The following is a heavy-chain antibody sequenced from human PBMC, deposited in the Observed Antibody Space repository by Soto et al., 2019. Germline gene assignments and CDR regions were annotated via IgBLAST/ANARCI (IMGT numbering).Heavy chain of an antibody. CDR3: ARDPEDHDIPLDY. Sequence: LILSCAASGFTFSTYTMNWVRQAPGKGLEWVSSISSTSTYINYADSLKGRFTISRDNAKNSLYLQMNSLRAEDTALYYCARDPEDHDIPLDYWGQGTLVTVSS. CDR1: GFTFSTYT. D-gene: IGHD3-9*01. J-gene: IGHJ4*02. CDR2: ISSTSTYI. V-gene: IGHV3-21*01.